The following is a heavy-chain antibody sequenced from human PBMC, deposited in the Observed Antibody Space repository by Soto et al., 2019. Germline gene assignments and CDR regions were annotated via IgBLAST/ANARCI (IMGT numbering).Heavy chain of an antibody. CDR2: ISYSGST. CDR3: ASRVRFDAFDI. CDR1: SGSISRYY. V-gene: IGHV4-59*08. D-gene: IGHD4-17*01. J-gene: IGHJ3*02. Sequence: QVQLQESGPGLVKPSETLSLTCTVSSGSISRYYWTWIRQPPGKGLEWIGYISYSGSTNYNPSLKSRVTISADTSKNQFSLKLSSVTAADTAVYYCASRVRFDAFDIWGQGTMVTVSS.